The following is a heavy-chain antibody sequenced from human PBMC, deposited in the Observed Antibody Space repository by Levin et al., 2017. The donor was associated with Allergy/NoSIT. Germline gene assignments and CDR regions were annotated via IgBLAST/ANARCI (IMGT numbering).Heavy chain of an antibody. CDR2: ISAYNGNT. Sequence: ASVKVSCKASGYTFTSYGISWVRQAPGQGLEWMGWISAYNGNTNYAQKLQGRVTMTTDTSTSTAYMELRSLRSDDTAVYYCARAIREGYYYGSGRRGYFDYWGQGTLVTVSS. CDR3: ARAIREGYYYGSGRRGYFDY. CDR1: GYTFTSYG. V-gene: IGHV1-18*01. J-gene: IGHJ4*02. D-gene: IGHD3-10*01.